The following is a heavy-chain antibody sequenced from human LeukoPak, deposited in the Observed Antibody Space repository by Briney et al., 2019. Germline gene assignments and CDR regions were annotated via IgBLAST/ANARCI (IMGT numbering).Heavy chain of an antibody. CDR2: ISRGGSSL. CDR3: AREVVIFPDYYYYGLDV. J-gene: IGHJ6*02. CDR1: GFTFSDYY. V-gene: IGHV3-11*01. Sequence: GGSLRLSCAASGFTFSDYYMTWLRQAPGKGLEWVSYISRGGSSLYYGDSVKGRFSISRDNAKNALYLQMNSLRAEDTAVYYCAREVVIFPDYYYYGLDVWGQGTTVTVSS. D-gene: IGHD2/OR15-2a*01.